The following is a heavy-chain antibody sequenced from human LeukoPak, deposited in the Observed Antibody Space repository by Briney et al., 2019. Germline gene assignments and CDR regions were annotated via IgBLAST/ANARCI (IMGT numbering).Heavy chain of an antibody. V-gene: IGHV3-23*01. CDR3: ARDQEYSSSSRFWYGMDV. CDR1: GITFSSYA. J-gene: IGHJ6*02. Sequence: PGGSLRLSCAASGITFSSYAMSWVRQAPGKGLEWVSAISGSGGSTYYADSVKGRFTISRDNAKNSLYLQMNSLRAEDTAVYYCARDQEYSSSSRFWYGMDVWGQGTTVTVSS. CDR2: ISGSGGST. D-gene: IGHD6-6*01.